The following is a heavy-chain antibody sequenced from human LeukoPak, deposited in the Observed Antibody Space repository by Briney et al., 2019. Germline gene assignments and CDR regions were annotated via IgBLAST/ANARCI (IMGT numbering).Heavy chain of an antibody. V-gene: IGHV1-18*01. D-gene: IGHD6-13*01. CDR1: GYPLTSYG. CDR3: ARDQIGVAAAAY. CDR2: INPSNDDT. J-gene: IGHJ4*02. Sequence: AASVKVSCKASGYPLTSYGLSWVRQAPGQGLEWMGWINPSNDDTKYSQKFQGRVTITRDTSASTAYMELSSLRSEDTALYYCARDQIGVAAAAYWGQGTLVTVSS.